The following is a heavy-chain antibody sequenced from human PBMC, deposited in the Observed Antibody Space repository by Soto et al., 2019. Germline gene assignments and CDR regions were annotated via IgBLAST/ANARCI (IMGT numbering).Heavy chain of an antibody. V-gene: IGHV3-23*01. Sequence: EVQLLESGGGLVQPGGSLRLSCAASGFTFSSYAMSWVRQAPGKGLEWVSAISGSGGSTYYADSVKGRFTISRDNPKNTLYLQMNSLRAEDTAVYYCAKTLSIAVAGTTHFDYWGQGTLVTVSS. D-gene: IGHD6-19*01. CDR2: ISGSGGST. CDR1: GFTFSSYA. CDR3: AKTLSIAVAGTTHFDY. J-gene: IGHJ4*02.